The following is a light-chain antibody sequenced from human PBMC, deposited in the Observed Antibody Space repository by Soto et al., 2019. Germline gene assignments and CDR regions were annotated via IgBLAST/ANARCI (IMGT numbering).Light chain of an antibody. CDR1: QSVSSDY. V-gene: IGKV3-20*01. CDR2: GAS. J-gene: IGKJ2*01. CDR3: QHYGSSEYT. Sequence: EIVLTQSPGTLSLSPGARATLSCRASQSVSSDYLAWYQQKLGQAPRLLIYGASSRATGIPDRFSGSGSGTDFTLTISRLDPDDFAVYYCQHYGSSEYTFGEGTKLEIK.